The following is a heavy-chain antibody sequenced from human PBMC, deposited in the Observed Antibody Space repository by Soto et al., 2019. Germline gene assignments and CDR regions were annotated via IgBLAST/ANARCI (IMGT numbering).Heavy chain of an antibody. CDR3: ARDRGAVTGQYFDY. V-gene: IGHV3-11*05. CDR1: GFTFSGFY. J-gene: IGHJ4*02. Sequence: QVQLEESGGGLVKPGGSLRLSCAASGFTFSGFYMSWLRQAPGKGLEYISFISTSGTSANYADSVKGRFIISRDNANNSLYLQMDSLRAEDTAVYYCARDRGAVTGQYFDYWGQGTLVTVSS. CDR2: ISTSGTSA. D-gene: IGHD6-19*01.